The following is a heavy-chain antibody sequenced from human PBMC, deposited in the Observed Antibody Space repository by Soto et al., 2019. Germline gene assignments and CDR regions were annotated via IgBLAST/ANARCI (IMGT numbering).Heavy chain of an antibody. CDR1: GGSVSSRSHF. Sequence: QVQLQESGPGLVKPSETLSVTCTVSGGSVSSRSHFWSWIRQPPGGGLQWIGYIFYSGCTNYNPSRTSRAALSVDTSRNQFALRLTSVTAADTSFYYCARYDAESGSNKIDPWGQGTLVTVSS. CDR2: IFYSGCT. CDR3: ARYDAESGSNKIDP. V-gene: IGHV4-61*01. D-gene: IGHD5-12*01. J-gene: IGHJ5*02.